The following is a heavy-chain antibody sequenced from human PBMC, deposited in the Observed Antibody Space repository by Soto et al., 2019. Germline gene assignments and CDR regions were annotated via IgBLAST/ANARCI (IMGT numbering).Heavy chain of an antibody. D-gene: IGHD4-17*01. CDR3: ARILDYGDQYYYYGMDV. V-gene: IGHV3-48*02. J-gene: IGHJ6*02. Sequence: GGSLRLSCAASGFTFSSYSMNWVRQAPGKGLEWVSYISSSSSTIYYADSVKGRFTISRDNAKNSLYLQMNSLRDEDTAVYYCARILDYGDQYYYYGMDVWGQGTTVTVSS. CDR2: ISSSSSTI. CDR1: GFTFSSYS.